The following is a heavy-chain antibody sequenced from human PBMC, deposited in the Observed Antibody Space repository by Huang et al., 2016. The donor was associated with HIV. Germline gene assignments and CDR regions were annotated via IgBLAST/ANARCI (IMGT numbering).Heavy chain of an antibody. V-gene: IGHV1-46*03. CDR3: ARGPGGAAAGYYFDY. J-gene: IGHJ4*02. CDR2: INPSGGST. D-gene: IGHD6-13*01. Sequence: QVQLVQSGAEVKKAGASVKVSCKASGYTFTRYYMHWVRQGPGQGLEWRAIINPSGGSTSYAQEFQGRVTMTRDTSTSTVYMELSSLRSEDTAVYYCARGPGGAAAGYYFDYWGQGTLVTVSS. CDR1: GYTFTRYY.